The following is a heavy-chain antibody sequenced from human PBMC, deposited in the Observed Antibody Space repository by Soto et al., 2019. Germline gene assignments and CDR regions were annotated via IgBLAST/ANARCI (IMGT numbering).Heavy chain of an antibody. V-gene: IGHV1-8*01. CDR3: ARWPDGYYYYGMDV. CDR1: GYTFTSYD. J-gene: IGHJ6*02. Sequence: QVQLVQSGAEVKKPGASVKVSCKASGYTFTSYDINWVRQATGQGLERMGWMNPNSGNTGYAQKFQGRVTMTRNTSISTAYMELSSLRSEDTAVYYCARWPDGYYYYGMDVWGQGNTVTVSS. CDR2: MNPNSGNT.